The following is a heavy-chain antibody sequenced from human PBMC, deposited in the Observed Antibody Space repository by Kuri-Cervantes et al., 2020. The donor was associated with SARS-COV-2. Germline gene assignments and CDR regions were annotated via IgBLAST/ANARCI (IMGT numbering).Heavy chain of an antibody. J-gene: IGHJ4*02. D-gene: IGHD6-19*01. Sequence: GESLKISCAASGFTFSRYAIHWVRQAPGKGLEWVALIWYDGSDKYFGDSVKGRFTISRDNSKNTLYLQMNSLRAEDTAVYYCARQTDYSSDWYELDYWGQGTLVTVSS. CDR1: GFTFSRYA. CDR3: ARQTDYSSDWYELDY. CDR2: IWYDGSDK. V-gene: IGHV3-33*08.